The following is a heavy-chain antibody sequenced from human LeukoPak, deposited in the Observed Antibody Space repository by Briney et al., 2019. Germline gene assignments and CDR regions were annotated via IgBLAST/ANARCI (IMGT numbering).Heavy chain of an antibody. V-gene: IGHV3-30*18. D-gene: IGHD7-27*01. J-gene: IGHJ4*02. CDR3: VKASSWLTGDFNY. Sequence: GGSLRLSCAASGFTFSSYGMHWVRQAPGKGLEWVTAISNDGRSQYYADSVKGRFTISRDNSQNTLYLQMNSLTAEDTAIYYCVKASSWLTGDFNYWGQGILVTVSS. CDR1: GFTFSSYG. CDR2: ISNDGRSQ.